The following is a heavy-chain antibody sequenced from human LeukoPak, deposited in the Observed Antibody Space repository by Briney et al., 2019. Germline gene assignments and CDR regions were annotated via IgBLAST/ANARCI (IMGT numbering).Heavy chain of an antibody. CDR1: GFTFSSYW. Sequence: AGGSLRLSCAASGFTFSSYWMSWVRQAPGKGLEWVANIKQDGSEKYYVDSVKGRFTISRDNSKNTLYLQMNSLRAEDTAVYYCAKADSSGSLTDFDYWGQGTLVTVSS. V-gene: IGHV3-7*03. D-gene: IGHD3-10*01. CDR2: IKQDGSEK. CDR3: AKADSSGSLTDFDY. J-gene: IGHJ4*02.